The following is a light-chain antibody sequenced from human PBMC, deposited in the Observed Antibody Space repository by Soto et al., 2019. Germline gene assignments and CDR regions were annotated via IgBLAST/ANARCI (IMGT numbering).Light chain of an antibody. CDR3: NSYTSISTWV. CDR2: EVS. J-gene: IGLJ3*02. CDR1: SSDVGGYNY. V-gene: IGLV2-14*01. Sequence: QSALTQPASVSGSPGQSITISCIGTSSDVGGYNYVSWYQQHPGKAPKLMIYEVSTRPSGVSNRFSGSKSGNTASLTISGLQAEDEADYYCNSYTSISTWVFGGGTKLTVL.